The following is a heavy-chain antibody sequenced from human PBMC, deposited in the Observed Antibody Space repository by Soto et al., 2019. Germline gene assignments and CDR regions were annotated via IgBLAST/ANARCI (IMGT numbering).Heavy chain of an antibody. CDR1: GFTFSSYA. CDR2: ISGSGGST. V-gene: IGHV3-23*01. J-gene: IGHJ4*02. CDR3: AKHQREGSGSDLAPLLNLDY. D-gene: IGHD3-10*01. Sequence: GGSLRLSCAASGFTFSSYAMSWVRQAPGKGLEWVSAISGSGGSTYYADSVKGRFTISRDNSKNTLYLQMNSLRAEDTAVYYCAKHQREGSGSDLAPLLNLDYWGQGTLVTVSS.